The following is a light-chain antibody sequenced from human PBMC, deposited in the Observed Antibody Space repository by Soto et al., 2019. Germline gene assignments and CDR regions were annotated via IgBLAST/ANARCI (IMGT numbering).Light chain of an antibody. CDR2: GAS. CDR3: QQYNNWWT. CDR1: QSVSNN. V-gene: IGKV3-15*01. Sequence: EIVMTQSPATLSVSPGERATLSCRASQSVSNNLAWYQKKPGQAPRLLIYGASTRATGIPARFSGSGSGTEFKLTSRSLQSEDFACYYCQQYNNWWTFGQGNRVDIK. J-gene: IGKJ1*01.